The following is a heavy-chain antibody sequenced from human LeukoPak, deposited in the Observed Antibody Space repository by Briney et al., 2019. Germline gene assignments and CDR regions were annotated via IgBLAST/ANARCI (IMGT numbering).Heavy chain of an antibody. CDR3: TTVRSGWGDKWYYYYYMDV. CDR1: GFTFSSYA. CDR2: ISYDGRTK. D-gene: IGHD6-19*01. J-gene: IGHJ6*03. Sequence: GGSLRLSCAASGFTFSSYAMHWVRQAPGKGLEWVTLISYDGRTKYYADSVKGRFTISRDNSKNTLYLQMNSLKTEDTAVYYCTTVRSGWGDKWYYYYYMDVWGKGTTVTISS. V-gene: IGHV3-30*04.